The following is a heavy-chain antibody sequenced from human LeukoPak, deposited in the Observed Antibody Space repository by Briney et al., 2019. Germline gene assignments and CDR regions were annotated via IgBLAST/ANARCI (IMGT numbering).Heavy chain of an antibody. D-gene: IGHD4/OR15-4a*01. V-gene: IGHV1-2*02. Sequence: GASVKVSCKASGYTFTGYYMHWVRQAPGQGLEWMGWINPKTGGTTYAQKFQGRVTMTRDTSITTGNMEVTNLRSDDTAVYYCARAYEYGWFDPWGQGTLVTVSS. CDR2: INPKTGGT. CDR3: ARAYEYGWFDP. CDR1: GYTFTGYY. J-gene: IGHJ5*02.